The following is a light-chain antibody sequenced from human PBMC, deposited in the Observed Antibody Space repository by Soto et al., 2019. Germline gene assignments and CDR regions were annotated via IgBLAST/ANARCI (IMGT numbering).Light chain of an antibody. J-gene: IGLJ1*01. CDR1: STDVGGYNY. CDR2: DVS. CDR3: CSYEGRDTLYV. Sequence: QSVLTQPRSVSGSPGQSVTISCTGTSTDVGGYNYVSWYQQHPGKVPKLMLYDVSKRPSGVPDRFSGSKSGNTASLTISGLQAEDEADYYCCSYEGRDTLYVYGSGTKVT. V-gene: IGLV2-11*01.